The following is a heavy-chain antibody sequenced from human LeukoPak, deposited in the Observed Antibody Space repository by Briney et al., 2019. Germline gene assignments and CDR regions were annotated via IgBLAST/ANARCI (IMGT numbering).Heavy chain of an antibody. CDR3: AKRSAESSGYFEH. CDR2: ITGSGAFT. Sequence: GGSLRLSCAASDFSFITYAMTWVRQAPGKGLEWVSAITGSGAFTDYADSVKGRFTISRDNSKNTLYLQVNSLRAEDTAVYYCAKRSAESSGYFEHWGQGTLVTVSS. CDR1: DFSFITYA. V-gene: IGHV3-23*01. J-gene: IGHJ4*02. D-gene: IGHD6-19*01.